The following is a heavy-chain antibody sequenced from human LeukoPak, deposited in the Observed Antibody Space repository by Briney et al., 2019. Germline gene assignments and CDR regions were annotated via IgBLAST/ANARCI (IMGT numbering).Heavy chain of an antibody. CDR1: GGSISSSNW. CDR3: ASRVYSGSYSGTGY. Sequence: SETLSLTCAVSGGSISSSNWWSWVRQPPGKGLEWIGEIYHSGSTNYNPSLKSRVTISVDKSKNQFSLKLSSVTAADTAVYYCASRVYSGSYSGTGYWGQGTLVTVSS. J-gene: IGHJ4*02. D-gene: IGHD1-26*01. CDR2: IYHSGST. V-gene: IGHV4-4*02.